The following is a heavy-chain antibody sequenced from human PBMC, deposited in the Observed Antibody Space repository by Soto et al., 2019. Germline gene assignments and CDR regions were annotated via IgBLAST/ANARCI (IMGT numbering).Heavy chain of an antibody. CDR1: GFSLANFP. D-gene: IGHD4-17*01. J-gene: IGHJ3*01. CDR2: ISPRGDNI. Sequence: PGGSLRLSCVGSGFSLANFPMNWVRQTPGKGLEWISYISPRGDNIYYTESVKGRFTVSRDNANNLVFLQMNGLRPEDTAMYYCARDLRGHYGPWGQGTMVTVSS. CDR3: ARDLRGHYGP. V-gene: IGHV3-48*04.